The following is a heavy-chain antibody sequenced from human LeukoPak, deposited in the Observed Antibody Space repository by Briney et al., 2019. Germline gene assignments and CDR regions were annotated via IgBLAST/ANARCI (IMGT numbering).Heavy chain of an antibody. D-gene: IGHD6-19*01. CDR1: GFTFSSYG. CDR2: ISYDGSNK. CDR3: AREADSSGPSRAFDL. Sequence: GGSLRLSCAASGFTFSSYGMHWVRQAPGKGLEWVAVISYDGSNKYYADSVKGRFTISRDNSKNTLYLQMNSLRAEDTAVYYCAREADSSGPSRAFDLWGQGTMVTVSS. V-gene: IGHV3-30*03. J-gene: IGHJ3*01.